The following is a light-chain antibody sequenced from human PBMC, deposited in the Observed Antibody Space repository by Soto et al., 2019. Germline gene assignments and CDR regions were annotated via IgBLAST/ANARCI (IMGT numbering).Light chain of an antibody. CDR3: SSYTATNIPV. CDR2: EVS. Sequence: QSALTQPASVSGSPGQSITISCTGTSSDIGGYNYVSWYQHHPGKAPKLIIYEVSKRPSEISNRFSGSKSGNMASLTISGLQAEDEADYYCSSYTATNIPVFGGGTKLTVL. J-gene: IGLJ2*01. V-gene: IGLV2-14*01. CDR1: SSDIGGYNY.